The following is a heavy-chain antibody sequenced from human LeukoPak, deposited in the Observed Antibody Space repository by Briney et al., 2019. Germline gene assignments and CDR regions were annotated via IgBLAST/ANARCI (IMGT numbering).Heavy chain of an antibody. J-gene: IGHJ6*03. CDR3: ARTTEGGYTYGYFYYYYMDV. CDR1: GGSISSGSYY. CDR2: IYTSGTT. V-gene: IGHV4-61*02. D-gene: IGHD5-18*01. Sequence: PSQTLSLTCTVSGGSISSGSYYWSWIRQPAGKGLEWIGRIYTSGTTNYNPSLKSRVTISVDTSKNQFSLKLTSVTAADTAVYYCARTTEGGYTYGYFYYYYMDVWGKGTTVTISS.